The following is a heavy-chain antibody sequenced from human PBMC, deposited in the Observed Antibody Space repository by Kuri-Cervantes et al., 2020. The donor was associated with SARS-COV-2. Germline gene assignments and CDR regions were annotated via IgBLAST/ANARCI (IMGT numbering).Heavy chain of an antibody. D-gene: IGHD6-19*01. CDR1: GFTFSSYA. Sequence: LKPSLAASGFTFSSYAMHWVRQAPGKGLEWVAVISYDGSNKYYADSVKGRFTISRDNSKNTLYLQINSLRAEDTAVYYCASSPVAAPFGAFDIWGQGTMVTVSS. CDR2: ISYDGSNK. J-gene: IGHJ3*02. V-gene: IGHV3-30-3*01. CDR3: ASSPVAAPFGAFDI.